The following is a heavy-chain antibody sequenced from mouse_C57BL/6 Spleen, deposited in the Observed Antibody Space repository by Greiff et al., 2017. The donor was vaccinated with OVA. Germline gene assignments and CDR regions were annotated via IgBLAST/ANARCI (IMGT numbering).Heavy chain of an antibody. D-gene: IGHD1-1*01. J-gene: IGHJ3*01. CDR2: INPYNGGT. CDR3: ARASVVATGPGWFAY. V-gene: IGHV1-19*01. CDR1: GYTFTDYY. Sequence: EVQLQQSGPVLVKPGASVKMSCKASGYTFTDYYMNWVKQSHGKSLEWIGVINPYNGGTSYNQKFKGKATLTVDKSSSTAYMELNSLTSEDSAVYYCARASVVATGPGWFAYWGQGTLVTVSA.